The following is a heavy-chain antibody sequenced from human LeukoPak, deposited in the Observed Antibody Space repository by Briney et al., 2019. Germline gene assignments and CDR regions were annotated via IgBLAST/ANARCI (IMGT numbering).Heavy chain of an antibody. CDR2: IYYSGST. CDR1: GGSISSGGYY. J-gene: IGHJ4*02. D-gene: IGHD6-13*01. Sequence: SETLSLTCTVSGGSISSGGYYWSWIRQHPGKGLEWIGYIYYSGSTYYNPSLKSRVTISVDTSKNQFSLKLSSVTAADTAAYYCARAAAAGTRYWGQGTLVTVSS. V-gene: IGHV4-31*03. CDR3: ARAAAAGTRY.